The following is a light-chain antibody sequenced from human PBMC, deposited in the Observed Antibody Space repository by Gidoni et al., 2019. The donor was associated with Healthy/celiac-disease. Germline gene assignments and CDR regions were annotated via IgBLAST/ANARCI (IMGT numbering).Light chain of an antibody. CDR1: SSNIGNNY. CDR2: ENN. J-gene: IGLJ2*01. CDR3: GTWDSSLSAVV. Sequence: QSVLTQPPSVSAAPGPKVTISCSGSSSNIGNNYVSWYQQLPGTAPKLLIYENNKRPSGIPDRFSGSKSGTSATRGITGLQTGDEADYYCGTWDSSLSAVVFGGGTKLTVL. V-gene: IGLV1-51*02.